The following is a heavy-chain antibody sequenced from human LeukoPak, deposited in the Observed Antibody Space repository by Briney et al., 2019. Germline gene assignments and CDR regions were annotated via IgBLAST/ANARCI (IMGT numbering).Heavy chain of an antibody. CDR2: IYYSGST. CDR3: ARTTYYYGSSGYYFSAFDI. CDR1: GGSISSYY. Sequence: SETLSLTCTVSGGSISSYYWSWIRQPPGKGLEWIGYIYYSGSTNYNPSLKSRVTISVDTSKNQFSLKLSSVTAADTAVYYCARTTYYYGSSGYYFSAFDIWGQGTMVTVSS. J-gene: IGHJ3*02. D-gene: IGHD3-22*01. V-gene: IGHV4-59*01.